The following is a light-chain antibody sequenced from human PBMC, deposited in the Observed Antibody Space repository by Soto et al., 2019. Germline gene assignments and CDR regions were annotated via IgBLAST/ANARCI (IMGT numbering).Light chain of an antibody. J-gene: IGLJ1*01. CDR1: SSNVGRYA. Sequence: QSVLTQPPSASGTPGRRVTISCSGSSSNVGRYAVNWHKHLPGTAPKLLIYNNNQRPSGVPDLFSGSKSGTSASLAISGLQSEDEADYYCAAWDDRLNEYVFGTGTKVTVL. V-gene: IGLV1-44*01. CDR2: NNN. CDR3: AAWDDRLNEYV.